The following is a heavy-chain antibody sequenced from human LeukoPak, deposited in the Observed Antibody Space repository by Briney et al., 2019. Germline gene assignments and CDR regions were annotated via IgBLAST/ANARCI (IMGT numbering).Heavy chain of an antibody. Sequence: SVKVSCKASGGTFSSYAISWVRQAPGQGLEWMGGIIPIFGTANYAQKFQGRVTMTRNTSISTAYMELSSLRSEDTAVYYCARASPHASYDSSGYYLAYWGQGTLVTVSS. CDR1: GGTFSSYA. D-gene: IGHD3-22*01. V-gene: IGHV1-69*05. CDR2: IIPIFGTA. J-gene: IGHJ4*02. CDR3: ARASPHASYDSSGYYLAY.